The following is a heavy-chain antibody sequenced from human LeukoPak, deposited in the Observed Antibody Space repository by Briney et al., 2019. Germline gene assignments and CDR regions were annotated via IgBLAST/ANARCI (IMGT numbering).Heavy chain of an antibody. J-gene: IGHJ4*02. CDR1: AFTFSSYG. Sequence: GGSLRLSCAASAFTFSSYGLHWVRQAPGKGLQWVAFIRYNEGDTFYGDSVKGRFTISRDNSRSTVYLQMNSLRADCAEYGDSSVYWGRGTLVTVFS. V-gene: IGHV3-30*02. CDR2: IRYNEGDT. D-gene: IGHD4-17*01. CDR3: SVY.